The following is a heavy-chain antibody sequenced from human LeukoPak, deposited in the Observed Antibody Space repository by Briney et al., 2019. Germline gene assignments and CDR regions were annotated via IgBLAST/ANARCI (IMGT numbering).Heavy chain of an antibody. CDR1: GFTVSSNY. CDR3: ARDYCSSTSCYHY. V-gene: IGHV3-53*01. Sequence: GGSLRLSCAASGFTVSSNYMSWVRQAPGKGLEWVSIIYSGGSTFYADSVKGRFTISRDNSKNTLYLQMNSLRAEDTAVYYCARDYCSSTSCYHYWGQGTLVTVSS. J-gene: IGHJ4*02. CDR2: IYSGGST. D-gene: IGHD2-2*01.